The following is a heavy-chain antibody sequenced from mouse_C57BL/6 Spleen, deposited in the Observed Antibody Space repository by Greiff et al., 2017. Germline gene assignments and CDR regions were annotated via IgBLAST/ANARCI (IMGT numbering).Heavy chain of an antibody. Sequence: QVQLKQSGAELVKPGASVKLSCKASGYTFTSYYMYWVKQRPGQGLEWIGEINPSNGGTNFNEKFKSKATLTVDKSSSTAYMQLSSLTSEDSAVYYCTRGGHYAMDYWGQGTSVTVSS. CDR2: INPSNGGT. V-gene: IGHV1S81*02. CDR3: TRGGHYAMDY. CDR1: GYTFTSYY. J-gene: IGHJ4*01.